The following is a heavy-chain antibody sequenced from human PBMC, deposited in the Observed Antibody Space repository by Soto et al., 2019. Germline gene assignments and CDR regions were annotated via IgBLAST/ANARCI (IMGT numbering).Heavy chain of an antibody. CDR2: IKSKTDGGTT. V-gene: IGHV3-15*07. CDR3: HTDPRSGAQFNFGY. Sequence: EVQLVESGGGLVKPGGSLRLSCAASGFTFSNAWMNWVRQAPGKGLEWVGRIKSKTDGGTTDYAAPVKGRFTISRDDSKNTLYLQMNSLKTEDTAVYYCHTDPRSGAQFNFGYWGKGALVAVSS. D-gene: IGHD4-17*01. J-gene: IGHJ4*02. CDR1: GFTFSNAW.